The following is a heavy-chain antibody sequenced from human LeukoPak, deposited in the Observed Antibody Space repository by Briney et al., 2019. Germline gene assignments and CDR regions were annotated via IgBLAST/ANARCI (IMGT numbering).Heavy chain of an antibody. V-gene: IGHV4-59*01. CDR3: AREDSSSQS. D-gene: IGHD6-13*01. CDR1: GGSMNSYY. J-gene: IGHJ4*02. Sequence: SETLSLTCTVSGGSMNSYYWSWVRQPPGKGLEWIAYIYYLGSTSYSPSLRGRGSISVDTSKNQFSLNLNSVTAADTAIYYCAREDSSSQSWGQGTLVTVSS. CDR2: IYYLGST.